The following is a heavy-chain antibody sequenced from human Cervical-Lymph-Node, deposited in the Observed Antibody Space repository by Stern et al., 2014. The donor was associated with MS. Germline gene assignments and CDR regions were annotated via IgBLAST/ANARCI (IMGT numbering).Heavy chain of an antibody. CDR2: IYYGGST. J-gene: IGHJ4*02. D-gene: IGHD2-2*01. CDR1: GDSISRRSYY. Sequence: QMQLVQSGPGLVKPSETLSLTCTVSGDSISRRSYYWSWIRQPPGKGLEWIGFIYYGGSTKYNPSLNSRVTISQDSAKNQISLRLNSVTAADSAVYYCARDGYSSTEYYLEYWGQGILVTVSS. V-gene: IGHV4-61*01. CDR3: ARDGYSSTEYYLEY.